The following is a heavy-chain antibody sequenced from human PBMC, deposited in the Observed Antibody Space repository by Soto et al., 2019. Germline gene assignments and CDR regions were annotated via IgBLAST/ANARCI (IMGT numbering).Heavy chain of an antibody. V-gene: IGHV3-33*01. CDR3: ARGRTVRYYGMDV. D-gene: IGHD4-4*01. Sequence: GGSLRLSCAASGFTFSSYGMHWVRQAPGKGLEWVAVIWYDGSNKYYADSVKGRFTISRDNSKNTLYLQMNSLRAEDTAVYYCARGRTVRYYGMDVWGQGTTVTVSS. CDR1: GFTFSSYG. J-gene: IGHJ6*02. CDR2: IWYDGSNK.